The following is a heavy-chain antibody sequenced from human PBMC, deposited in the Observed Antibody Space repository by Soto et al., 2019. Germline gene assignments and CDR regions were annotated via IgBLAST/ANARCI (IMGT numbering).Heavy chain of an antibody. CDR1: GFTFSSYA. D-gene: IGHD3-9*01. J-gene: IGHJ5*02. Sequence: LRLSCAASGFTFSSYAMSWVRQAPGKGLEWVSAISGSGGSTYYADSVKGRFTISRDNSKNTLYLQMNSLRAEDTAVYYCAKARYFDWLNWFDPWGQGTLVTVSS. V-gene: IGHV3-23*01. CDR3: AKARYFDWLNWFDP. CDR2: ISGSGGST.